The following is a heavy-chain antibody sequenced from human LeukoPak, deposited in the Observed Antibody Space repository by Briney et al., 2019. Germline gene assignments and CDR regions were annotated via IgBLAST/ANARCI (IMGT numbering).Heavy chain of an antibody. CDR3: ARGLRRGRWCDL. Sequence: VASVKVSCKASGYTFTSYDINWVRQATGQGLEWMGWMNPNSGNTGYAQKFQGRVTITRNTSISTAYMELSSLRSEDTAVYYCARGLRRGRWCDLWGQGTLVTVSS. CDR2: MNPNSGNT. D-gene: IGHD3-10*01. J-gene: IGHJ5*02. CDR1: GYTFTSYD. V-gene: IGHV1-8*03.